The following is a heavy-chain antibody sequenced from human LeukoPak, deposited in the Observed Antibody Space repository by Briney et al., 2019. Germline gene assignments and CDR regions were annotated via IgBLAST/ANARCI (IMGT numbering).Heavy chain of an antibody. V-gene: IGHV3-48*03. CDR1: GFTFSSYE. Sequence: PGGSLRLSCAASGFTFSSYEMNWVRQAPGKGLEWASYISSSGSTIYYADSVKGRFTISRDNAKNSLYLQMNSLRAEDTAVYYCARAPRPYGYYYYGMDVWGQGTTVTVSS. J-gene: IGHJ6*02. CDR2: ISSSGSTI. CDR3: ARAPRPYGYYYYGMDV. D-gene: IGHD3-10*01.